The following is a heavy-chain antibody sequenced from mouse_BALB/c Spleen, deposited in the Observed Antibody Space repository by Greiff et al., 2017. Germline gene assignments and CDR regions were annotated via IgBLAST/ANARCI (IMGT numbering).Heavy chain of an antibody. J-gene: IGHJ1*01. V-gene: IGHV1-15*01. CDR2: IDPETGGT. CDR1: GYTFTDYE. Sequence: QVQLQQSGAELVRPGASVTLSCKASGYTFTDYEMHWVKQTPVHGLEWIGAIDPETGGTAYNQKFKGKATLTADKSSSTAYMELRSLTSEDSAVYYCTRGADYYGYDWYFDVWGAGTTVTVSS. D-gene: IGHD1-2*01. CDR3: TRGADYYGYDWYFDV.